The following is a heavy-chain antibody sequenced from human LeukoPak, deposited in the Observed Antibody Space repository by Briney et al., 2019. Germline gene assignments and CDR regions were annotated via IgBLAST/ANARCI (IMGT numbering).Heavy chain of an antibody. V-gene: IGHV1-24*01. CDR2: FDPEDGET. CDR1: GYTFTDYY. Sequence: GASVKVSCKASGYTFTDYYIHWVRQAPGKGLEWMGGFDPEDGETIYAQKFQGRVTMTEDTSTDTAYMELSSLRSEDTAVYYCATDRSGSYRYDYWGQGTLVTVSS. CDR3: ATDRSGSYRYDY. J-gene: IGHJ4*02. D-gene: IGHD1-26*01.